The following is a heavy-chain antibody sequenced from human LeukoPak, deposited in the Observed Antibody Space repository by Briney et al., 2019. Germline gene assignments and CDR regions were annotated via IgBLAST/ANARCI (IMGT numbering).Heavy chain of an antibody. CDR2: IVGSGGTT. D-gene: IGHD3-9*01. Sequence: TGGSLRLSCAASGFTFNTYGMDWVRQAPGKGLEWVSGIVGSGGTTYYADSVKGRFTISRDNSKNALYLQMNSLRAEDTAVYYCGRDLDWGAFDHWGQGTLVTVSS. V-gene: IGHV3-23*01. CDR3: GRDLDWGAFDH. CDR1: GFTFNTYG. J-gene: IGHJ4*02.